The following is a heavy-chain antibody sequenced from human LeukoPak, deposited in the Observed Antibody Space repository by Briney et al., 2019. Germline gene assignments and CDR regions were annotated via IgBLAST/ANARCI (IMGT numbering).Heavy chain of an antibody. CDR3: ARTNSGSSLSAFDI. V-gene: IGHV1-8*01. CDR1: GYTSPTYD. Sequence: ASVRVSCKASGYTSPTYDINWVRQAAGQGLEWMGWMNLKSGNTDYAQEFQGRVSMTRDTSISTAYMELSRLRSEDTAVYYCARTNSGSSLSAFDIWGQGTMVTVSS. J-gene: IGHJ3*02. CDR2: MNLKSGNT. D-gene: IGHD1-26*01.